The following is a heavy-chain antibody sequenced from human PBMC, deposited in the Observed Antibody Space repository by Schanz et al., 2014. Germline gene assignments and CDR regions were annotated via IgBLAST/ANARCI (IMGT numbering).Heavy chain of an antibody. J-gene: IGHJ5*02. CDR3: ATASSPVREAGAGSSFHL. CDR1: RFTVTNAW. CDR2: IKGKTDGGTA. V-gene: IGHV3-15*01. Sequence: EVQLLESGGGLVQPGGSLRLSCAASRFTVTNAWMSWVRQAPGKGLEWVGRIKGKTDGGTADYAAPMKGRFTISRDDSQSTLYLQMNSLKIEDTAVYYCATASSPVREAGAGSSFHLWGQGTLVTVSP. D-gene: IGHD6-13*01.